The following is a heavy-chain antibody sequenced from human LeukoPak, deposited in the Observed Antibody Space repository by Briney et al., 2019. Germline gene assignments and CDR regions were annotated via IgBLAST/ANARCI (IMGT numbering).Heavy chain of an antibody. CDR1: GYTFTNYG. J-gene: IGHJ5*02. CDR2: ISTYNGNT. Sequence: ASVKVSCKASGYTFTNYGISWVRQAPGQGLEWMGWISTYNGNTNYVQKLQGRVTMTTDTSTSTAYMELRSLRSDDTAVHYCARDIKRSRARWENLGFDPWGQGTLVTVSS. D-gene: IGHD1-26*01. CDR3: ARDIKRSRARWENLGFDP. V-gene: IGHV1-18*01.